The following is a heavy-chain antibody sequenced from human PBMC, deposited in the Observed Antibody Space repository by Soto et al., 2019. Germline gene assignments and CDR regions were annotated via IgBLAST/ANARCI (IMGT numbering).Heavy chain of an antibody. Sequence: QPGGSLRLSCAASGFTFSSYAMSWVRQAPGKGLEWVSAISGSGGSTYYADSAKGRFTISRDNSKNTLYLQMNSLRAEDTAVYYCAKEVYGRDYYYYGMDVWGQGTTVTVSS. J-gene: IGHJ6*02. D-gene: IGHD2-8*01. CDR2: ISGSGGST. CDR3: AKEVYGRDYYYYGMDV. V-gene: IGHV3-23*01. CDR1: GFTFSSYA.